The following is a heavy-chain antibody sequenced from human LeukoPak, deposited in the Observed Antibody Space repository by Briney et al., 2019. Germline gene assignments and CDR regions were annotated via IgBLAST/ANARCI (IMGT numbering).Heavy chain of an antibody. D-gene: IGHD2-15*01. CDR1: GYSFTSYW. V-gene: IGHV5-10-1*01. J-gene: IGHJ4*02. CDR2: IDPSDSYT. Sequence: GASLKISCKGSGYSFTSYWISWVRQMPEKGLEWMGRIDPSDSYTNYSPSLQCHVTISADKSISTDYLQWSSLKASDTAMYYCARHAMDCSGGSCYFVYFDYWGQGTLVTVSS. CDR3: ARHAMDCSGGSCYFVYFDY.